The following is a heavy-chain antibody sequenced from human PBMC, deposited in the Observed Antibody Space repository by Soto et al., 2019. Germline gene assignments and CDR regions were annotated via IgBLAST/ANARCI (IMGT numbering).Heavy chain of an antibody. J-gene: IGHJ5*02. CDR3: ARLESPYSSSFLIWFDP. CDR1: GYTFTSYG. V-gene: IGHV1-18*01. Sequence: GASVKVSCKASGYTFTSYGISWVRQAPGQGLEWMGWISAYNGNTNYAQKLQGRVTMTTDTSTSTAYMELRSLRSDDTAVYYCARLESPYSSSFLIWFDPWGQGTLVTVSS. CDR2: ISAYNGNT. D-gene: IGHD6-6*01.